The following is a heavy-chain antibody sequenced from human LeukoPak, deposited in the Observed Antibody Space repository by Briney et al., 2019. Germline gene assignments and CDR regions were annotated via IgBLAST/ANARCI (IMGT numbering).Heavy chain of an antibody. V-gene: IGHV3-7*01. D-gene: IGHD2-21*02. CDR2: IKQDGSEK. Sequence: GSPIPSWASSGLTLSSHWMRLVRQAPGHGQEWVANIKQDGSEKCSVDSVKGPFTISRDNAKNSLYLQMNSLRAEETAVYYCARYGDCWYFQHWGQGTLVTVSS. CDR1: GLTLSSHW. J-gene: IGHJ1*01. CDR3: ARYGDCWYFQH.